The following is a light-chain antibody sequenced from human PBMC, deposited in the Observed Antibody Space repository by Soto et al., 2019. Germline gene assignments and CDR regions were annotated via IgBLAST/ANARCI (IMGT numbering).Light chain of an antibody. J-gene: IGKJ1*01. Sequence: EVVMTQSPATLSVSPGERATLSCRASQSVSSRLAWYQQKPGQAPRLLIYGASSRATGVPDRFSGSGSGTDFTLTISRLEPEDFAVYFCHHYASTFGQGTKVDNK. CDR3: HHYAST. V-gene: IGKV3-20*01. CDR2: GAS. CDR1: QSVSSR.